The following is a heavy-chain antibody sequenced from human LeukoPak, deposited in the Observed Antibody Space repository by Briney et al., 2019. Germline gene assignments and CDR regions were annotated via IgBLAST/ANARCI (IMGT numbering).Heavy chain of an antibody. D-gene: IGHD1-26*01. V-gene: IGHV4-4*02. Sequence: SETLSLTCVVSGGSISSENWWSWLRQPPGKGLEWIGEIHHTGSNNYNPSLKSRVTISVDTSKNQFSLKLSSVTAADTAVYYCAREISGSYDYWGQGTLVTVSS. J-gene: IGHJ4*02. CDR2: IHHTGSN. CDR3: AREISGSYDY. CDR1: GGSISSENW.